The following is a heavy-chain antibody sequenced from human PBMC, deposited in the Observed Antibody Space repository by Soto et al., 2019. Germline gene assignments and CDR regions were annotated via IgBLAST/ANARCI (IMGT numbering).Heavy chain of an antibody. CDR1: GYTFTGYY. D-gene: IGHD6-6*01. V-gene: IGHV1-2*02. CDR3: ARGGSSSLDY. Sequence: QVQLVQSGAEVKKPGASVKVSCKASGYTFTGYYMHWVRQAPGQGPEWMGWINPNSGGTTYAQKFQGRVTVTRDTSISTAYMERSSLRSDDTAVYYCARGGSSSLDYWGQGTLVNVSS. J-gene: IGHJ4*02. CDR2: INPNSGGT.